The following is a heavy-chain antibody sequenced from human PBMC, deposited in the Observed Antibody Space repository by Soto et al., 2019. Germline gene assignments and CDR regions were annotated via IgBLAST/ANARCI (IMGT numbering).Heavy chain of an antibody. CDR2: ISYDGNDK. J-gene: IGHJ5*02. D-gene: IGHD1-7*01. CDR1: GFTFRSFA. CDR3: ARGGTGTTRNWFDP. Sequence: PGGSLRLSCAASGFTFRSFAIHWVRQASGKGLEWVAVISYDGNDKYYADSVRGRFTISRDNSKNTLYLQMSSLRPEDTAVYYCARGGTGTTRNWFDPWGQGTLVTSPQ. V-gene: IGHV3-30-3*01.